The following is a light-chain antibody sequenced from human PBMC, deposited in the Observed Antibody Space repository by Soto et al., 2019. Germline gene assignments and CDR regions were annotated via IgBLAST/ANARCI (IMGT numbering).Light chain of an antibody. CDR2: DVS. V-gene: IGLV2-11*01. Sequence: QSVLTQPRSVSGSPGQSGSISCTGTSSDVGRYNYVSWYQQHPGKAPKLMIYDVSERPSGVPDRFSGSKSGNTASLTITGLQDEDEADYYCCSFGGTYTGVFGSGTKVTVL. J-gene: IGLJ1*01. CDR3: CSFGGTYTGV. CDR1: SSDVGRYNY.